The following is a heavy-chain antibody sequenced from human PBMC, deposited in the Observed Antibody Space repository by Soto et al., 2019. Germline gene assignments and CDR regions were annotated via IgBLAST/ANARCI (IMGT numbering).Heavy chain of an antibody. Sequence: SVKVSCNASGYTFTCYDINWVRQATGQGLEWMRWMNPNSGNTGYAQKFQGRVTMTRNTSISTAYMELSSLRSEDTAVYYCARGRKGYDYYGMDVWGQGTTVTVS. CDR1: GYTFTCYD. J-gene: IGHJ6*02. V-gene: IGHV1-8*01. CDR2: MNPNSGNT. CDR3: ARGRKGYDYYGMDV.